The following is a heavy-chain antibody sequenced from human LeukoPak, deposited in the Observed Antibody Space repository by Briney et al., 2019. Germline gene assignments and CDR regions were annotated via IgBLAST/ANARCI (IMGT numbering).Heavy chain of an antibody. V-gene: IGHV3-33*01. CDR1: GFTFSSYG. J-gene: IGHJ3*02. Sequence: GRSLRLSCAASGFTFSSYGMHWVRQAPGKGLEWVAVIWYDGSNKYYADSVKGRFTISRDNSKNTLYLQMNSLRAEDTAVYYCARGLDYGDYVPIDAFDIWGQGTMVTVSS. CDR3: ARGLDYGDYVPIDAFDI. CDR2: IWYDGSNK. D-gene: IGHD4-17*01.